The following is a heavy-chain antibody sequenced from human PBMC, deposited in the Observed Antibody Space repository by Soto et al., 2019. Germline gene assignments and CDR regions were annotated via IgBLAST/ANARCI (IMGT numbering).Heavy chain of an antibody. V-gene: IGHV4-31*03. J-gene: IGHJ4*02. Sequence: QVQLQESGAGLVKPSQTLSLTCTVSGGSITSSGYYWSWIRLHPGEGLEWIGFTSTSGSTSYNPSLQSRVTISVDTSSNQFSLHLKTVTAADTAVYYCARGGGSTKVDYWGQGTLVTASP. CDR1: GGSITSSGYY. CDR3: ARGGGSTKVDY. CDR2: TSTSGST. D-gene: IGHD2-2*01.